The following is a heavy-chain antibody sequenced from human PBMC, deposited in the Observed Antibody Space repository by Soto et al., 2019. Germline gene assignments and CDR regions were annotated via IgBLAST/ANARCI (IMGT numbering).Heavy chain of an antibody. Sequence: GASVKASCKASGYTFTSYAMHWARQAPGQRLEWMGWINAGNGNTKYSQKFQGRVTITRDTSASTAYMELSSLRSEDTAAYYCARGIAAYYFDYWGQGTLVTVSS. D-gene: IGHD6-13*01. CDR1: GYTFTSYA. CDR2: INAGNGNT. J-gene: IGHJ4*02. V-gene: IGHV1-3*01. CDR3: ARGIAAYYFDY.